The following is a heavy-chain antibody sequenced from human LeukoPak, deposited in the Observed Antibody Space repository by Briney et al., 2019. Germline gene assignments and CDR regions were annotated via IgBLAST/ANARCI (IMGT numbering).Heavy chain of an antibody. V-gene: IGHV3-23*01. Sequence: PGGSLRLSCAASGFTFSSYAMSWVRQAPGKGLEWVSAISGSGGSTYYADSVKCRFTISRDNSKNTLYLQMNSLRAEDTAVYYCAKDHTLTGYYDSSGPDALDIWGQGTMVTVSS. J-gene: IGHJ3*02. CDR1: GFTFSSYA. D-gene: IGHD3-22*01. CDR2: ISGSGGST. CDR3: AKDHTLTGYYDSSGPDALDI.